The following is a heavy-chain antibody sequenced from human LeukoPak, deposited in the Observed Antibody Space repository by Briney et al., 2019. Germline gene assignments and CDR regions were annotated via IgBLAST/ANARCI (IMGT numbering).Heavy chain of an antibody. D-gene: IGHD4-11*01. Sequence: GGSLRLSCAASGFTFSSHEMNWVRQPPGKGLEWVSYISSGGSTIYYADSVKGRFTVSRDNAKNSLYMQMNSLRAEDTAVYYCARDVTVTTGYYYYYHGMDVWGQGTTVTVSS. V-gene: IGHV3-48*03. CDR2: ISSGGSTI. CDR1: GFTFSSHE. CDR3: ARDVTVTTGYYYYYHGMDV. J-gene: IGHJ6*02.